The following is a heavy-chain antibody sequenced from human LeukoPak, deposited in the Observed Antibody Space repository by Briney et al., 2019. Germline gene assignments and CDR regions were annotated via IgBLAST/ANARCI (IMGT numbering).Heavy chain of an antibody. CDR2: ISAYNDNT. Sequence: ASVKVSCKASGYTFTSYGISWVRQAPGQGLEWMGWISAYNDNTNYAQKLQGRVTMTTDTSTSTAYMELRSLRSDDTAVYYCARDGEITMIVVVITTGFDYWGQGTLVTVSS. CDR3: ARDGEITMIVVVITTGFDY. J-gene: IGHJ4*02. CDR1: GYTFTSYG. V-gene: IGHV1-18*01. D-gene: IGHD3-22*01.